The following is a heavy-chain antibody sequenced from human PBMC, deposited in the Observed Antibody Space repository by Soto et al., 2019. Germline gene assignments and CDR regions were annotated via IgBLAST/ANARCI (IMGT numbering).Heavy chain of an antibody. D-gene: IGHD1-1*01. Sequence: EAQLLESGGELVQPGGSLRLSCAASGFTFSSHGMSWVRQAPGKGLEWIAGLSRGGGSTYYADSVKGRFAISRDNSKNTLDLIMNSLRCDDTALYYCAKDGLFRTDGFDIWGQGTMVTVSS. CDR1: GFTFSSHG. CDR2: LSRGGGST. J-gene: IGHJ3*02. V-gene: IGHV3-23*01. CDR3: AKDGLFRTDGFDI.